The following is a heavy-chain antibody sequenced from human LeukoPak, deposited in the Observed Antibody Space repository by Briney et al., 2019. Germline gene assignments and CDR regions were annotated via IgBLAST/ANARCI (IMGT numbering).Heavy chain of an antibody. CDR3: AKGVGYCNGGSCQQFDY. CDR2: ISGSGGST. Sequence: GGSLRLSCAASGFTFSSYGMSWVRQAPGKGLEWVSAISGSGGSTYYADSVKGRFTISRDNSKNTLYLQMNSLRAEDTAVYYCAKGVGYCNGGSCQQFDYWGQGTLVTVSS. J-gene: IGHJ4*02. D-gene: IGHD2-15*01. V-gene: IGHV3-23*01. CDR1: GFTFSSYG.